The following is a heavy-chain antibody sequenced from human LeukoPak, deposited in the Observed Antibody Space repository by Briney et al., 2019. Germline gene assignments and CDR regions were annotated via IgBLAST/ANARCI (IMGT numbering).Heavy chain of an antibody. D-gene: IGHD4-17*01. V-gene: IGHV3-9*01. CDR2: ISWNSGSI. CDR3: AKGERGDYGVLNY. CDR1: GFTFDDYA. Sequence: SGGSLRLSCAASGFTFDDYAMHWVRQAPGKGLEWVSGISWNSGSIGYADSVKGRFTISRDNAKNSLYLQMNSLRAEDTALYYCAKGERGDYGVLNYWGQGTLVTVSS. J-gene: IGHJ4*02.